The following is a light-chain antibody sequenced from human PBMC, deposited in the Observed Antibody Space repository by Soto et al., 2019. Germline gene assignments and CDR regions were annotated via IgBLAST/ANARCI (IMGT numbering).Light chain of an antibody. CDR3: YSYAGSYTFYV. Sequence: QSALTQPRSVSESPGQSVTISCTGTSSDVGGYNLVSWYQQHPGKAPKLMIYDVSKRPSGVPDRFSGSKSGNTASLTISGLQAEDEADYYCYSYAGSYTFYVFGTGTKLTVL. CDR2: DVS. V-gene: IGLV2-11*01. J-gene: IGLJ1*01. CDR1: SSDVGGYNL.